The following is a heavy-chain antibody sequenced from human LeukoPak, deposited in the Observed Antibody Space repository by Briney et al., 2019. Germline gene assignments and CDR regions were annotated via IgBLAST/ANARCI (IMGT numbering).Heavy chain of an antibody. D-gene: IGHD4-17*01. CDR2: IYHSGGT. CDR3: ASTITVTTDY. Sequence: SETLSLTCTVSGYSISSGYYWGWIRQPPGKGLEWIGSIYHSGGTYYNPSLKSRVTISVDTSKNQFSLKLTSETAADTAVYYCASTITVTTDYWGQGTLVTVSS. CDR1: GYSISSGYY. J-gene: IGHJ4*02. V-gene: IGHV4-38-2*02.